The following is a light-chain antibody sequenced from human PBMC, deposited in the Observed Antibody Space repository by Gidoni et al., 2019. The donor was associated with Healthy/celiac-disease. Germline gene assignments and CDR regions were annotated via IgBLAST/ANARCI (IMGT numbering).Light chain of an antibody. J-gene: IGKJ1*01. V-gene: IGKV1-5*01. CDR2: DGS. Sequence: DIQMTPSPSTLSASGGDRVTITCRASQSIGSWLAWYQQKPGKAPKLLIYDGSTLESGVPSRFSGTRSGTEFTLAISSLQPDDFATYYCQQYYNSWTFGQGTKVEIK. CDR3: QQYYNSWT. CDR1: QSIGSW.